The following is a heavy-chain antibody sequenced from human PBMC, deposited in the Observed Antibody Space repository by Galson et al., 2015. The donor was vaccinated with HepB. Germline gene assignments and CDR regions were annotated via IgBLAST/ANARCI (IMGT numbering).Heavy chain of an antibody. CDR2: ISYDGSNK. V-gene: IGHV3-30-3*01. D-gene: IGHD3-10*01. CDR3: ARGPLRGAFDI. Sequence: SLRLSCAASGFTFSSYAMHWVRQAPGKGLEWVAVISYDGSNKYYADSVKGRFTISRDNSKNTLYLQMNSLRAEDTAVYYCARGPLRGAFDIWGQGTMVTVSS. J-gene: IGHJ3*02. CDR1: GFTFSSYA.